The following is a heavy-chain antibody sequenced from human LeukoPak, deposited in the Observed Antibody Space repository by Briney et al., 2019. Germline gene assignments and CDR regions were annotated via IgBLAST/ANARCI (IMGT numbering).Heavy chain of an antibody. CDR3: ARAYGGSYYDAFDI. CDR1: GGSISSYY. D-gene: IGHD1-26*01. V-gene: IGHV4-59*01. J-gene: IGHJ3*02. CDR2: IYYSGST. Sequence: PSETLSLTCTGSGGSISSYYWSWIRQPPGKGLEWIGYIYYSGSTNYNPSLKSRVTISVDTSKNQFSLKLSSVTAADTAVYYCARAYGGSYYDAFDIWGQGTMVTVSS.